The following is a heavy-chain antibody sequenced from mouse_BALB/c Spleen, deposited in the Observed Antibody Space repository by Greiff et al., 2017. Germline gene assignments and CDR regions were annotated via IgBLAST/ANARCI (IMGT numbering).Heavy chain of an antibody. D-gene: IGHD2-2*01. Sequence: QVQLKESGAELVRPGTSVKVSCKASGYAFTNYLIEWVKQRPGQGLEWIGVINPGSGGTNYNEKFKGKATLTADKSSSTAYMQLSSLTSDDSAVYFCARAYGSRSWFAYWAKGLWSLSLQ. J-gene: IGHJ3*01. CDR3: ARAYGSRSWFAY. CDR2: INPGSGGT. V-gene: IGHV1-54*01. CDR1: GYAFTNYL.